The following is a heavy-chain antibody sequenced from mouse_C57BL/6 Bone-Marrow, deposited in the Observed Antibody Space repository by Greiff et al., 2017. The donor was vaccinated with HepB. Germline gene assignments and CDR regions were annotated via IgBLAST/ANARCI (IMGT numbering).Heavy chain of an antibody. D-gene: IGHD2-5*01. CDR1: GFSLSTFGMG. Sequence: QVTLKVSGPGLLQPSQTLSLSCSFSGFSLSTFGMGVGRIRQPSGKGFVWLAHIWWDDDKYYNPALKSRLTISKDTSNNQVFLKIANVDTAATATYFCARAYYSNYGFAYWGQGTLVTVSA. CDR2: IWWDDDK. J-gene: IGHJ3*01. CDR3: ARAYYSNYGFAY. V-gene: IGHV8-8*01.